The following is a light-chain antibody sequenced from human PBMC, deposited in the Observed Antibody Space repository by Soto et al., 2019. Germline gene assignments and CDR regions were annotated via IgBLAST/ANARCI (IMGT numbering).Light chain of an antibody. CDR1: QHINFF. CDR3: QQSFTAPRYT. V-gene: IGKV1-39*01. Sequence: DIQMTQSPSSLSASVGDRVTISCRASQHINFFLNWYQQKPGQAPNILIFAASTLQTGVPSRFRGRASGTDFTLTIDNVQPEDSGTYYCQQSFTAPRYTSGQGTQLEIK. J-gene: IGKJ2*01. CDR2: AAS.